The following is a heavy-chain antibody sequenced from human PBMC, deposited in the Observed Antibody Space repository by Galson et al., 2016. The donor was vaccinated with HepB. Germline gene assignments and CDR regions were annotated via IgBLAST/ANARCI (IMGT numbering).Heavy chain of an antibody. CDR2: IYPSDSDT. J-gene: IGHJ3*01. CDR3: ARERAGGIGAPISAFDL. D-gene: IGHD3-10*01. V-gene: IGHV5-51*01. CDR1: GSNFLTSW. Sequence: QSGAEVKKPGESLKISCKGSGSNFLTSWIGWVRQMPGKGLEWMAMIYPSDSDTRYSPSLQGQVTMSVDKSSSTAYLQWSSLKASDTAIYYCARERAGGIGAPISAFDLWGQGTMVTVSS.